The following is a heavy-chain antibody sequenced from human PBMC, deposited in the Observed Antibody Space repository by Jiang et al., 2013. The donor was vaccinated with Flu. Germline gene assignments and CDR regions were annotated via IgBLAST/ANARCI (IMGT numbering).Heavy chain of an antibody. J-gene: IGHJ4*02. Sequence: GAEVKKPGESLRISCKASGYTFTTYSIGWVRQMPGKGLEWMGIIHPGDSYTRYSPSFQGQVTISADKSIDTAYLQWSSLKTSDTAMYFCASQTTVARGDHWGQGTLVTVSS. CDR2: IHPGDSYT. D-gene: IGHD4-17*01. CDR3: ASQTTVARGDH. V-gene: IGHV5-51*03. CDR1: GYTFTTYS.